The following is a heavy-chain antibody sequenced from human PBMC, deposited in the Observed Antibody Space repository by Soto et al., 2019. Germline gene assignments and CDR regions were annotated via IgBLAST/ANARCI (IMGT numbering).Heavy chain of an antibody. CDR2: MSAYNGNT. Sequence: ASVKVSCKASGYTFTSYGISWVRQGPGQGLEWLGWMSAYNGNTNYAQKLQGRVTMTTDTSTSTAYMELRSLRSDDTAVYYCARLMWPERAVAGWYYFAYWGQGTLGTVSS. D-gene: IGHD6-19*01. J-gene: IGHJ4*02. CDR3: ARLMWPERAVAGWYYFAY. V-gene: IGHV1-18*01. CDR1: GYTFTSYG.